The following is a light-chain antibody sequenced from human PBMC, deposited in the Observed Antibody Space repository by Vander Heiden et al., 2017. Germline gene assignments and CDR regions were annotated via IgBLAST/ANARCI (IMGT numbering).Light chain of an antibody. CDR2: DVT. CDR3: SSYTSSTAVV. V-gene: IGLV2-14*03. J-gene: IGLJ3*02. CDR1: SSDIGTYNF. Sequence: SALTQPASVSGSPGQSITPSCTGTSSDIGTYNFVSWYQQHPGKAPKLLIFDVTDRPSGVSDRFSGSKSGNTASLTISGLQAEDEAVYYCSSYTSSTAVVFGGGSKLTVL.